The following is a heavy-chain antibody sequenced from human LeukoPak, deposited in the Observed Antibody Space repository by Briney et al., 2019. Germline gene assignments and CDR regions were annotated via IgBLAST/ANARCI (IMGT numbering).Heavy chain of an antibody. CDR3: ARDPDYGAVDY. Sequence: GGSLRLSCGASGFTLSSYSMNWVRQAPGKGLEWVSSISSSSSYIYYADSVKGRFTISRDNAKNSLYLQMNSLRAEDTAVYYCARDPDYGAVDYWGQGTLVTVSS. CDR1: GFTLSSYS. D-gene: IGHD4-17*01. V-gene: IGHV3-21*01. CDR2: ISSSSSYI. J-gene: IGHJ4*02.